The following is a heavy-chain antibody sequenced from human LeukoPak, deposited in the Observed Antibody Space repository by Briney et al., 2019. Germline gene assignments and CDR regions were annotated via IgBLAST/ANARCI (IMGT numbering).Heavy chain of an antibody. Sequence: GGYLRLSCAASGFTFSSYAMSWVRQDPGKGLEWVSGISGSDGDTYSAGSVEGGFTISRDSSKNTLYLQMSSLRVEDTAVYYCAKGSLHYYDTSGYYSWGQGTLVTVSS. CDR1: GFTFSSYA. D-gene: IGHD3-22*01. V-gene: IGHV3-23*01. CDR3: AKGSLHYYDTSGYYS. J-gene: IGHJ4*02. CDR2: ISGSDGDT.